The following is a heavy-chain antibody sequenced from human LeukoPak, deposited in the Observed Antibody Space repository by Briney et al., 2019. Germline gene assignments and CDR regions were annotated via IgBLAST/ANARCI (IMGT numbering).Heavy chain of an antibody. J-gene: IGHJ4*02. D-gene: IGHD3-16*02. V-gene: IGHV3-23*01. CDR2: ISGSGGST. CDR1: GFTFSSYG. Sequence: GRSLRLSCAASGFTFSSYGMHWVRQAPGKGLEWVSAISGSGGSTYYADSVKGRFTISRDNSKNTLYLQMNSLRAEDTAVYYCAKVIELRRPKSFDYWGQGTLVTVSS. CDR3: AKVIELRRPKSFDY.